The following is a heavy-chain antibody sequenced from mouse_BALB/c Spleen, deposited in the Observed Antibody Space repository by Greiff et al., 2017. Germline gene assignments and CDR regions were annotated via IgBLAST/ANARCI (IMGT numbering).Heavy chain of an antibody. CDR3: ARKDYGNYFYAMDY. Sequence: VQLQQSGAELMKPGVSVKISCKATGYTFSSYWIEWVKQRPGHGLEWIGEILPGSGSTNYNEKFKGKATFTADTSSNTAYMQLSSLTSEDSAVYYCARKDYGNYFYAMDYWGQGTSVTVSS. CDR1: GYTFSSYW. J-gene: IGHJ4*01. D-gene: IGHD2-1*01. CDR2: ILPGSGST. V-gene: IGHV1-9*01.